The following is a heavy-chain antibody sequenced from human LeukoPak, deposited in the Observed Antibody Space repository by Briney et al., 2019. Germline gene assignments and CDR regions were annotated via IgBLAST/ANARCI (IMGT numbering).Heavy chain of an antibody. Sequence: ASVKVSCKASGYTFTGYYIHWVRQAPGQGLEWMGRINPDSGDTIFAQRFQGRVTMTRDTSISTAYMELSSLRSDDTAVYYCARGDYDFWSGPFSYWGQGTLVTVSS. CDR1: GYTFTGYY. D-gene: IGHD3-3*01. CDR3: ARGDYDFWSGPFSY. V-gene: IGHV1-2*06. CDR2: INPDSGDT. J-gene: IGHJ4*02.